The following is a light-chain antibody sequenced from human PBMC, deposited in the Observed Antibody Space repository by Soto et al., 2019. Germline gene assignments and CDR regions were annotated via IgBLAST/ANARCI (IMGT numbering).Light chain of an antibody. Sequence: EIMMTQSPATLSVSPGERATLSCRASQSVRSNLAWYQQKPGQAPRLLIYGASTRATGIPARFSGSGSGTEFTLTISSLQSEDFAVYYCQQYNSWPWTFGQGTKVDIK. V-gene: IGKV3-15*01. J-gene: IGKJ1*01. CDR3: QQYNSWPWT. CDR2: GAS. CDR1: QSVRSN.